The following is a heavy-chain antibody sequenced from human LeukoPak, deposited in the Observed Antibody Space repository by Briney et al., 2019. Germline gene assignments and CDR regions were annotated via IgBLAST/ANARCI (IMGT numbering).Heavy chain of an antibody. J-gene: IGHJ4*02. CDR2: INHSGST. CDR1: GGSFSGYY. CDR3: ARGRQWLGHAVDY. Sequence: SETLSLTCAVYGGSFSGYYWSWIRQPPGKGLEWIGEINHSGSTNYNPSLKSRVTISVDTSKNRFSLKLSSVTAADTAVYYCARGRQWLGHAVDYWGQGTLVTVSS. V-gene: IGHV4-34*01. D-gene: IGHD6-19*01.